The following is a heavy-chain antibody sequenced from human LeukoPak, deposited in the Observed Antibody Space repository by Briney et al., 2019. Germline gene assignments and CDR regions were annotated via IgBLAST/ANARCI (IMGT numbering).Heavy chain of an antibody. CDR1: GGSISSGGYY. J-gene: IGHJ3*02. CDR2: IFYSGST. V-gene: IGHV4-31*03. D-gene: IGHD3-22*01. CDR3: ARETPYFYDNNGDDI. Sequence: PSETLSLTCTVSGGSISSGGYYWSWIRQHPGKGLEWIGCIFYSGSTYFNPSLKSRVTISVDTSRNQFSLKLRSVTAADTAVYYCARETPYFYDNNGDDIWGQGTMVTVSS.